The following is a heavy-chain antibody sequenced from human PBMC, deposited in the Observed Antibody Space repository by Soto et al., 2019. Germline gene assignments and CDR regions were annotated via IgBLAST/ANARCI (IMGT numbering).Heavy chain of an antibody. D-gene: IGHD3-3*01. V-gene: IGHV3-23*01. CDR2: ISGSGGST. CDR1: GFTFSSYA. J-gene: IGHJ1*01. Sequence: GGSLRLSCAASGFTFSSYAMSWVRQAPGKGLEWVSAISGSGGSTYYADSVKGRFTISRDNSKNTLYLQMNSLRDEDTTVYYCAKDRVDFWRNGVDCFQHWGQGSLVTVSS. CDR3: AKDRVDFWRNGVDCFQH.